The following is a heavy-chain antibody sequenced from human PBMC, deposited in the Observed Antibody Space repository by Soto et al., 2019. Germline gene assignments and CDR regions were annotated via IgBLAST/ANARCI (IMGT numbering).Heavy chain of an antibody. D-gene: IGHD3-10*01. CDR2: IWYDGSNK. CDR3: ARDWDVRGVHYYYYGMDV. V-gene: IGHV3-33*01. CDR1: GFTFSSYG. Sequence: GGSLRLSCAASGFTFSSYGMHWVRQAPGKGLEWVAVIWYDGSNKYYADSVKGRFTISRDNSKNTLYLQMNSLRAEDTAVYYCARDWDVRGVHYYYYGMDVWGQGTTVTVSS. J-gene: IGHJ6*02.